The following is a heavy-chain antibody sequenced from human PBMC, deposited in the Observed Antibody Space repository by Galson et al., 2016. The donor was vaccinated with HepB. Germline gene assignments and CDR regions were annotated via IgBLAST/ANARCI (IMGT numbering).Heavy chain of an antibody. V-gene: IGHV3-30*03. CDR1: GFTFSNYG. CDR2: ISNDGNDK. Sequence: SLRLSCAASGFTFSNYGMHWVRQAPGKGLEWVAVISNDGNDKYYADSVKGRFTISRDNSKNMVYLQLNSLRAEDTALYYCASPPTYWGRGTLVTVSS. J-gene: IGHJ4*02. CDR3: ASPPTY.